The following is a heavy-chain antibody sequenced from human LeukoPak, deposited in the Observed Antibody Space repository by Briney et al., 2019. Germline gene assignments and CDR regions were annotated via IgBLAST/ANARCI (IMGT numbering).Heavy chain of an antibody. CDR2: ISYDGSNK. CDR3: AKDRKNLGDYYGSGSYYSAY. V-gene: IGHV3-30*04. CDR1: GFTFSSYA. J-gene: IGHJ4*02. D-gene: IGHD3-10*01. Sequence: GRSLRLSCAASGFTFSSYAMHWVRQAPGKGLEWVAVISYDGSNKYYADSVKGRFTISRDNSKNTLYLQMNSLRAEDTAVYYCAKDRKNLGDYYGSGSYYSAYWGQGTLVTVSS.